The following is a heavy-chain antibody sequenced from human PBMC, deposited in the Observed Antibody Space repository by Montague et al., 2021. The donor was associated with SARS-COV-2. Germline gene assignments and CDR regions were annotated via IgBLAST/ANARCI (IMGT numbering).Heavy chain of an antibody. D-gene: IGHD5-12*01. CDR1: GGSITNNIDY. CDR2: IYYTGNT. Sequence: SETLSLTCTVSGGSITNNIDYWAWIRQPPGKGLEWIGSIYYTGNTYYNPSLKSRVTISVDTSKNQFSLKLTSVTAADTAVYYRARAHSGSWAHLDNWGQGSLVTVSS. V-gene: IGHV4-39*07. CDR3: ARAHSGSWAHLDN. J-gene: IGHJ4*02.